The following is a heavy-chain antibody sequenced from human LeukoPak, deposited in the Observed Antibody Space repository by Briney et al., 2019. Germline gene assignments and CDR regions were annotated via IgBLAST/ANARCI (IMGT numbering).Heavy chain of an antibody. D-gene: IGHD3-22*01. Sequence: SETLSLTCTVSGGSISGHYWSWIRQSPGKGVEWSAYIHYSGNTNHDPTLNSRVTISIHTSTTQYSPKLSTVPPADTAVYYCARGGGWDDSRIAGGFDSWGQGTLVTVSS. CDR2: IHYSGNT. J-gene: IGHJ4*02. CDR3: ARGGGWDDSRIAGGFDS. V-gene: IGHV4-59*11. CDR1: GGSISGHY.